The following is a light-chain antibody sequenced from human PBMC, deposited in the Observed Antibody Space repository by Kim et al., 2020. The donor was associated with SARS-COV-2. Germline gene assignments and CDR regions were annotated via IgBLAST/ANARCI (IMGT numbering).Light chain of an antibody. CDR3: QQYYSSPLT. J-gene: IGKJ4*01. CDR2: AAS. CDR1: QGIGNS. V-gene: IGKV1-16*02. Sequence: DIQMTQSPSSLSSSVGDRVTIPCRASQGIGNSLAWFQQKQGRAPESLIYAASRWQSGVPSKFSGSGSGTDFTLTISSLQPEDFATYYCQQYYSSPLTFGGGTKVDIK.